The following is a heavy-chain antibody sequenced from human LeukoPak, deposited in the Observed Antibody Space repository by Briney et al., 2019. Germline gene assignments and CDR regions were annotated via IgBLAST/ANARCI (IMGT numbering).Heavy chain of an antibody. D-gene: IGHD3-22*01. Sequence: HPGGTLRLPCAASRFTFNSYAMRWVPQAPGKGLEGGSDISGSGGTKFHTESVKDRFTIPRHIPKNTLYLQINGLRAEDTAVYYCAKRRDSIGCYYFDYWGQGTLVTVCS. CDR3: AKRRDSIGCYYFDY. CDR1: RFTFNSYA. CDR2: ISGSGGTK. V-gene: IGHV3-23*01. J-gene: IGHJ4*02.